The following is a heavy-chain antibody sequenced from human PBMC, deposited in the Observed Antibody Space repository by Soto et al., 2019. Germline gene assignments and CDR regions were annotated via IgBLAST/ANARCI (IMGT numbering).Heavy chain of an antibody. CDR3: ARSVEGHFDY. CDR1: GFRFSIYS. V-gene: IGHV3-48*02. CDR2: ITSDTKTI. Sequence: ELQLVESGGGLVQPGGSLRLSCAASGFRFSIYSMNWVRQAPGKGLEWSAYITSDTKTIKYADSVKGRFTISRDNDKNIVYLQMNSLRDEDTAVYYCARSVEGHFDYWGQGTVVTVST. D-gene: IGHD6-19*01. J-gene: IGHJ4*02.